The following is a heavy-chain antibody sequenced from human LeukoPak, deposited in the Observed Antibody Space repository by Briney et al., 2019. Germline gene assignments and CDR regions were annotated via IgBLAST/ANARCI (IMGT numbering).Heavy chain of an antibody. CDR1: GGSISSGDYY. V-gene: IGHV4-61*08. Sequence: PSETLSLTCTVSGGSISSGDYYWSWIRQPPGKGLEWIGYIYYSGSTNYNPSLKSRVTISVDTSKNQFSLKLSSVTAADTAVYYCARLFGDYPNWFDPWGQGTLVTVSS. J-gene: IGHJ5*02. CDR3: ARLFGDYPNWFDP. CDR2: IYYSGST. D-gene: IGHD4-17*01.